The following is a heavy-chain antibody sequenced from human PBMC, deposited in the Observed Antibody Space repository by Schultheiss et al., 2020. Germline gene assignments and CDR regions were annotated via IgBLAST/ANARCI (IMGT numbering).Heavy chain of an antibody. D-gene: IGHD1-1*01. V-gene: IGHV1-69*06. CDR1: GGTFSSYA. J-gene: IGHJ6*03. Sequence: SVKVSCKASGGTFSSYAISWVRQAPGQGLEWMGGIIPIFGTANYAQKFQGRVTITADKSTSTAYMELSSLRSEDTAVYYCARGWTGTYYYYMDVWGKGTTVTVSS. CDR3: ARGWTGTYYYYMDV. CDR2: IIPIFGTA.